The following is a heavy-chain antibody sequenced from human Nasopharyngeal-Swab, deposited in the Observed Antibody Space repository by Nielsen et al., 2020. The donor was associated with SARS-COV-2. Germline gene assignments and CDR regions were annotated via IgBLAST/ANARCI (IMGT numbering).Heavy chain of an antibody. V-gene: IGHV4-61*05. CDR2: VYYSGSP. CDR3: ARGLAAAWYGIYYFDY. Sequence: SETLSLTCTVSGGSISSSSYYWGWIRQPPGKGLEWIGYVYYSGSPSYNPSLKSRVTISVDTSKNQFSLKLTSVTAADTAVYYCARGLAAAWYGIYYFDYWGQGTLVTVSS. D-gene: IGHD6-13*01. CDR1: GGSISSSSYY. J-gene: IGHJ4*02.